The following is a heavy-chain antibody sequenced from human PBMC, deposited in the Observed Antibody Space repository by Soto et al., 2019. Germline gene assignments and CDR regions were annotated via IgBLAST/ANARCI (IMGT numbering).Heavy chain of an antibody. D-gene: IGHD1-26*01. CDR1: GGTFSSYA. J-gene: IGHJ4*02. Sequence: ASVKGSCKASGGTFSSYAFSWVRQAPGQGLEWMGGIIPIFGTANYAQKFQCRVTITADESTTTANMELSSLRSEDRAVYYCAGVGRGGVGATFGGQGTLVPVSP. V-gene: IGHV1-69*13. CDR3: AGVGRGGVGATF. CDR2: IIPIFGTA.